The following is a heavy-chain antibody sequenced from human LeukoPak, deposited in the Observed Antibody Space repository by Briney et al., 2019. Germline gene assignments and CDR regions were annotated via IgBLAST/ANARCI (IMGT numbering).Heavy chain of an antibody. D-gene: IGHD2-8*01. CDR1: GGSFSGYY. Sequence: SETLSLTCAVYGGSFSGYYWSWIRQPPGKGLEWIGEINHSGSTNYNPSLKSRVTISVDTSKNQFSLKLSSVTAADTAVYYCARGGVMIDYWGQGTLVTVSS. CDR3: ARGGVMIDY. J-gene: IGHJ4*02. V-gene: IGHV4-34*01. CDR2: INHSGST.